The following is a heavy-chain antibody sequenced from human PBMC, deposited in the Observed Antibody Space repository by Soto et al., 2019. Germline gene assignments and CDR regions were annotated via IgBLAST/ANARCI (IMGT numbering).Heavy chain of an antibody. CDR2: IIPIFGTP. V-gene: IGHV1-69*13. Sequence: GXSVKGSCTASVVTFSRQDMRWVRQAPGQGLEWMGGIIPIFGTPQYAEKFQDRVTITADESTSTAYMELSSLTSEDTAVYYCATNEGRDGYSFDYWGQGTLVTVSS. D-gene: IGHD5-12*01. CDR3: ATNEGRDGYSFDY. CDR1: VVTFSRQD. J-gene: IGHJ4*02.